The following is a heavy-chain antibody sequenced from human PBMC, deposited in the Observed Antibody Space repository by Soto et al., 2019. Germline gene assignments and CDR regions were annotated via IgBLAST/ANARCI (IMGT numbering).Heavy chain of an antibody. D-gene: IGHD6-13*01. CDR3: ARAGSWNYYYYGMDV. V-gene: IGHV3-21*01. CDR2: ISSSSSYI. J-gene: IGHJ6*02. Sequence: GGSLRLSCAASGFTFSSYAMSWVRQAPGKGLEWVSSISSSSSYIYYADSVKGRFTISRDNAKNSLYLQMNSLRAEDTAVYYCARAGSWNYYYYGMDVWGQGTTVTVSS. CDR1: GFTFSSYA.